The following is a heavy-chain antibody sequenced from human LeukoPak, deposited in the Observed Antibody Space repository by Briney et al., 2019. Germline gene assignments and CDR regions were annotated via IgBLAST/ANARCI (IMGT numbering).Heavy chain of an antibody. CDR1: GGSISSGGYY. J-gene: IGHJ6*03. D-gene: IGHD3-3*01. Sequence: PSETLSLTCTVSGGSISSGGYYWSWIRQHPGKGLEWIGYIYYSGSTYYNPSLKSRVTISVGTSKNQFPLKLSSVTAADTAVYYCARAISALGNMDVWGKGTTVTVSS. V-gene: IGHV4-31*03. CDR2: IYYSGST. CDR3: ARAISALGNMDV.